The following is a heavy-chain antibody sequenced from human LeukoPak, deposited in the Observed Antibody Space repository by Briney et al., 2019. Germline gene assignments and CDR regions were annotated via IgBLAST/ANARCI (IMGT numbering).Heavy chain of an antibody. Sequence: GGSLRLSCAASGFTVSSNYMSWVRQAPGKGLEWVSVIYSGGSTYYADSVKGRFTISRDNSKNTLYLQMSSLRAEDTAVYYCARASRSGPPGAFDIWGQGTMVTVSS. D-gene: IGHD3-3*01. CDR3: ARASRSGPPGAFDI. CDR1: GFTVSSNY. J-gene: IGHJ3*02. CDR2: IYSGGST. V-gene: IGHV3-53*01.